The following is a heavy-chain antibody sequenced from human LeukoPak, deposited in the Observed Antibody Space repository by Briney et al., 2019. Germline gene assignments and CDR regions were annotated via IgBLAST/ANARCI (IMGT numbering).Heavy chain of an antibody. V-gene: IGHV4-4*07. J-gene: IGHJ3*02. CDR1: GGSISSYY. Sequence: SETLSLTCTVSGGSISSYYWSWIRQPAGKGLEWIGRIYTSGSTNYNPSLKSRVTISVDTSKNQSSLKLSSVTAADTAVYYCARERVPPWASQQLDAFDIWGQGTMVTVSS. CDR2: IYTSGST. D-gene: IGHD6-13*01. CDR3: ARERVPPWASQQLDAFDI.